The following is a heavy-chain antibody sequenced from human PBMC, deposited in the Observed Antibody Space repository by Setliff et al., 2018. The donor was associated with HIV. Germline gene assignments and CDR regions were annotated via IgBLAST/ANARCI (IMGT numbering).Heavy chain of an antibody. CDR2: ISGDGETT. D-gene: IGHD2-2*01. Sequence: PGGSLRLSCAVSGFTFSNYALSWVRQAPGKGLECVSVISGDGETTYYADSVKGRFTISRDNSKNTLYLQMNSLRAEDTAVYYCANLVVVPAACRSYWGQGTLVTVSS. V-gene: IGHV3-23*01. J-gene: IGHJ4*02. CDR1: GFTFSNYA. CDR3: ANLVVVPAACRSY.